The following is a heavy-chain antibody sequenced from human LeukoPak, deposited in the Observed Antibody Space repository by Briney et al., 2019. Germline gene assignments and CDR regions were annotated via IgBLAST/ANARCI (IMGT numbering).Heavy chain of an antibody. Sequence: SETLSLTCTVSGNSISSYYWSWIRQPAGKGLEWIGRIYTSGSTNYNPSLKSRVTMSADTSKNQFSLNLSSVTAADTAFYYCARETTGLARYFDYWGQGTLVTVSS. CDR2: IYTSGST. CDR3: ARETTGLARYFDY. CDR1: GNSISSYY. J-gene: IGHJ4*02. V-gene: IGHV4-4*07. D-gene: IGHD4-11*01.